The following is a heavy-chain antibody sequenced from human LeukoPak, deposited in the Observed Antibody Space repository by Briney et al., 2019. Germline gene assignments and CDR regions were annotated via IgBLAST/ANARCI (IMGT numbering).Heavy chain of an antibody. CDR3: ARDTEQWLVQGHAFDI. D-gene: IGHD6-19*01. CDR1: GYTFTGYY. Sequence: ASVKVSCKASGYTFTGYYMHWVRQAPGQRLEWMGWINPNSGGTNYAQKFQGRVTMTRDTSISTAYMELSRLRSDDTAVYYCARDTEQWLVQGHAFDIWGQGTIVTVSS. V-gene: IGHV1-2*02. J-gene: IGHJ3*02. CDR2: INPNSGGT.